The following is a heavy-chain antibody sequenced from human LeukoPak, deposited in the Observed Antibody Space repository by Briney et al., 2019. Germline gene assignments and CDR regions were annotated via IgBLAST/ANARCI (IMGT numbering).Heavy chain of an antibody. V-gene: IGHV3-7*01. Sequence: PGGSLRLSCAASGFTFSSYWMSWVRQAPGKGLEWVANIKKDGSEKYYVDSVKGRFTISRDNAKTSLYLQMNSLRAEDTAVYYCAQFGDYYDSSGDDAFDIWGQGTMVTVSS. D-gene: IGHD3-22*01. CDR1: GFTFSSYW. CDR2: IKKDGSEK. CDR3: AQFGDYYDSSGDDAFDI. J-gene: IGHJ3*02.